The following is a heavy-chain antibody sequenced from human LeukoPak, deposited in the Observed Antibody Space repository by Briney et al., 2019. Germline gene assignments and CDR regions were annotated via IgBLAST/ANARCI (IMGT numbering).Heavy chain of an antibody. CDR2: IIPFFATT. Sequence: SVKVSCKASGGTFSSYAISWVRQAPGQGLEWMGGIIPFFATTNYAQKFQGRVTITADKSTSTAYMELSSLRSDDTAVYYCAREGVDWNHSVYYFDYWGQGTLVTVSS. CDR3: AREGVDWNHSVYYFDY. V-gene: IGHV1-69*06. J-gene: IGHJ4*02. CDR1: GGTFSSYA. D-gene: IGHD1-1*01.